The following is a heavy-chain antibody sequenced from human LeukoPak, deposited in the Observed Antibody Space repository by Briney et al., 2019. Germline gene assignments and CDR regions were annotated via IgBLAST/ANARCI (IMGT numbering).Heavy chain of an antibody. CDR1: GFTFSIYG. CDR2: RWYDGSNK. D-gene: IGHD3-22*01. V-gene: IGHV3-33*08. Sequence: GGSLRLSCAASGFTFSIYGMHWVRQAPGKGLGWVAVRWYDGSNKYYADSVKGRFTISRDNSKNTLYLQMNSLRAEDTAVYYCASDITSYDSSGYYSNFDYWGQGTLVTVSS. CDR3: ASDITSYDSSGYYSNFDY. J-gene: IGHJ4*02.